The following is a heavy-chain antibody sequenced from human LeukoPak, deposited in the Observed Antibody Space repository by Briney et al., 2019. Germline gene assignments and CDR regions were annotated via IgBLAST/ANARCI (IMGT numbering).Heavy chain of an antibody. CDR1: GYTFTAYY. D-gene: IGHD2-8*01. V-gene: IGHV1-2*02. Sequence: ASVKVSCKPSGYTFTAYYIHWVRQAPGQGLEWMGWINPNSGGTNYAQKFQGRVTMTRDTSISTAYMELSRLRSDDTAVYYCARGIVLTEGYYYGMDVWGQGTTVTVSS. CDR2: INPNSGGT. J-gene: IGHJ6*02. CDR3: ARGIVLTEGYYYGMDV.